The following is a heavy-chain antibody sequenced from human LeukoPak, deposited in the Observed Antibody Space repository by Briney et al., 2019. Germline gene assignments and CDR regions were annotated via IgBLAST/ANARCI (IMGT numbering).Heavy chain of an antibody. J-gene: IGHJ3*02. Sequence: GGSLRLSCAASGFTFGNFEMNWVRQAPGKGLEWISYIGNGGDPINYADSVRGRFTISRDNARNSLYLQMNSLRAEDTAVYYCTREIIAVFGDALDIWGHGTMVTVSS. CDR2: IGNGGDPI. D-gene: IGHD6-19*01. V-gene: IGHV3-48*03. CDR1: GFTFGNFE. CDR3: TREIIAVFGDALDI.